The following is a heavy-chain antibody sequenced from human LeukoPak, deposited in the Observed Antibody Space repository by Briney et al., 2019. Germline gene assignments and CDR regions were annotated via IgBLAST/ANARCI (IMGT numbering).Heavy chain of an antibody. CDR1: GFNLTHYW. CDR2: IYPGDSKT. V-gene: IGHV5-51*01. J-gene: IGHJ2*01. Sequence: PGESLKISCKGLGFNLTHYWIAWVRQMPGKGLEWMGIIYPGDSKTRYSPSFQGQVTISADKSISTAYLQWSALKASEGAICYCPSPSYCSCTSCPLSLWGRGTLVTVSS. D-gene: IGHD2-2*01. CDR3: PSPSYCSCTSCPLSL.